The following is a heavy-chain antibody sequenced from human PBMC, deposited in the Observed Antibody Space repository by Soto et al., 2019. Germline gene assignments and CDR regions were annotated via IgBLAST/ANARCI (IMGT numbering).Heavy chain of an antibody. D-gene: IGHD6-6*01. V-gene: IGHV4-34*01. CDR1: GGSFSGYY. Sequence: SETLSLTCAVYGGSFSGYYWSWIRQPPGKGLEWIGEINHSGSTNYNPSLKSRVTISVDTSKNQFSLKLSSVTAADTAVYYCARGRRIAAHFGWFDPWGQGTLVTVS. CDR3: ARGRRIAAHFGWFDP. CDR2: INHSGST. J-gene: IGHJ5*02.